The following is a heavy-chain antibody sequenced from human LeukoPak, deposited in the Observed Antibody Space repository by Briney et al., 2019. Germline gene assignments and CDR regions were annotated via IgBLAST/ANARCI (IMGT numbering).Heavy chain of an antibody. CDR1: GFTFSNYA. CDR3: AKDGYDSSGYYPYYFDY. Sequence: GGSLRLSCAASGFTFSNYAMSWVRQAPGKGLEWVSAISGSGGSTYYADSVKGRFTISRDNSKNTLYLQMNSLRAEDTAVYYCAKDGYDSSGYYPYYFDYWGQGTLVTVSS. CDR2: ISGSGGST. D-gene: IGHD3-22*01. J-gene: IGHJ4*02. V-gene: IGHV3-23*01.